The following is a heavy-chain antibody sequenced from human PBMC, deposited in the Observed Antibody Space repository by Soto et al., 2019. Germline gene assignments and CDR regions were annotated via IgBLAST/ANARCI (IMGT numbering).Heavy chain of an antibody. D-gene: IGHD3-22*01. J-gene: IGHJ6*02. CDR1: GGSISGSSYF. CDR3: ARRLYYDSSGFEGGGMDV. CDR2: INHSGST. V-gene: IGHV4-39*01. Sequence: SETLSLTCTVSGGSISGSSYFWGWIRQPPGTGLEWIGEINHSGSTNYNPSLKSRVTISVDTSKNQFSLKLSSVTAADTAVYYCARRLYYDSSGFEGGGMDVWGQGTTVTVSS.